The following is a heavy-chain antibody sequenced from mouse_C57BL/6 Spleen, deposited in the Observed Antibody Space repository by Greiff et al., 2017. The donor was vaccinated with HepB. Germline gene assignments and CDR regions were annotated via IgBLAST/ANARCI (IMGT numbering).Heavy chain of an antibody. J-gene: IGHJ2*01. CDR3: ARGGFLSGDYFDY. CDR1: GYSITSGYY. Sequence: EVKLQESGPGLVKPSQSLSLTCSVTGYSITSGYYWNWIRQFPGNKLEWMGYISYDGSNNYNPSLKNRISITRDTSKNQFFLKLNSVTTEDTATYYCARGGFLSGDYFDYWGQGTTLTVSS. V-gene: IGHV3-6*01. CDR2: ISYDGSN.